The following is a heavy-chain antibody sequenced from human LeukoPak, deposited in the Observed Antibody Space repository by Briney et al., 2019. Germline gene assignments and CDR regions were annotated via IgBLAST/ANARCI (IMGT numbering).Heavy chain of an antibody. Sequence: ASVKVSCKASGYTLTSYDINWVRQATRQGLEWMGWMNPNSGNTGYAQKFQGRVTMTRNTSISTAYMELSSLRSEDTAVYYCARVRTSYGSGSYYGYWGQGTLVTVSS. J-gene: IGHJ4*02. D-gene: IGHD3-10*01. V-gene: IGHV1-8*01. CDR2: MNPNSGNT. CDR3: ARVRTSYGSGSYYGY. CDR1: GYTLTSYD.